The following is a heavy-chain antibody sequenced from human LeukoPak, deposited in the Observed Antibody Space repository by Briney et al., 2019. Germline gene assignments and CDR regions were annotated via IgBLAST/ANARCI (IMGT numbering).Heavy chain of an antibody. Sequence: SVKVSCKASGGTFSSYAISWVRQAPGQGLEWMGGIIPIFGIANYAQKFQGRVTITADKSTSTAYMELSSLRSEDTAVYYCARGTTSEIFGVVLSYYYGMDVWGQGTTVTVSS. J-gene: IGHJ6*02. D-gene: IGHD3-3*01. CDR2: IIPIFGIA. CDR3: ARGTTSEIFGVVLSYYYGMDV. V-gene: IGHV1-69*10. CDR1: GGTFSSYA.